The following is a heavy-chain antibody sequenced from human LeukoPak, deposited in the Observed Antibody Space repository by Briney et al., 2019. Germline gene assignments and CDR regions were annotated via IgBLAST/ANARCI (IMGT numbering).Heavy chain of an antibody. CDR2: INHSGST. Sequence: PSETLSLTCAVYGGSFSGYYWSWIRQPPGKGLEWIGEINHSGSTNYNPSLKSRVTISVDTSKNQFSLKLSSVTAADTAVYYCARSPAAGTGGDGMDVWGQGTTVTVSS. CDR1: GGSFSGYY. CDR3: ARSPAAGTGGDGMDV. V-gene: IGHV4-34*01. D-gene: IGHD6-13*01. J-gene: IGHJ6*02.